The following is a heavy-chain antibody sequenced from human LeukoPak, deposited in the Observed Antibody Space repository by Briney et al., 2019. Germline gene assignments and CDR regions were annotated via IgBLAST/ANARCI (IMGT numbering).Heavy chain of an antibody. CDR3: ARVITMVRGVTNWFDP. CDR2: IYYSGST. D-gene: IGHD3-10*01. V-gene: IGHV4-30-4*08. J-gene: IGHJ5*02. Sequence: PSQTLSLTCTVSGGSISSGDYYWSWIRQPPGKGLEWIGYIYYSGSTYYNPSLKSRVTISVDTSKNQFSLKLSSVTAADTAAYYCARVITMVRGVTNWFDPWGQGTLVTVSS. CDR1: GGSISSGDYY.